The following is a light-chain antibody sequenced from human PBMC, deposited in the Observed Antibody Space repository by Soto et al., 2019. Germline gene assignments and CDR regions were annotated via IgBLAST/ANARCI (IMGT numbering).Light chain of an antibody. J-gene: IGLJ2*01. CDR2: TNN. CDR1: SSNIGVNY. Sequence: QSVLTQPPSASGTPGQRVTISCSGSSSNIGVNYVYWYQQLPGMAPKLLIHTNNQRPSGVPDRFSGSKSGTSASLAISGLRSEDEADYHCATWDDSLSGVVFGGGTKLTVL. CDR3: ATWDDSLSGVV. V-gene: IGLV1-47*01.